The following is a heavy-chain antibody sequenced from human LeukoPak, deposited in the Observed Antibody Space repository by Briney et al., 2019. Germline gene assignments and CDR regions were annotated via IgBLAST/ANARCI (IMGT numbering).Heavy chain of an antibody. CDR1: GFTFSSYA. CDR3: ARVARPWCISVAGTFDS. Sequence: GGSLRLSCAASGFTFSSYAMQWVRQAPGKGGEGGAIISYDGSKKYYADSVKGRFTIYRDNPQNSLYLQMNSLRAEDTAVYYCARVARPWCISVAGTFDSWGQGTLVTVSS. V-gene: IGHV3-30*04. CDR2: ISYDGSKK. J-gene: IGHJ4*02. D-gene: IGHD6-19*01.